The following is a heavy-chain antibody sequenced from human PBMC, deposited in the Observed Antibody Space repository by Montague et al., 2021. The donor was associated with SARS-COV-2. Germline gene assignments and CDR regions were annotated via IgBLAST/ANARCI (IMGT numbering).Heavy chain of an antibody. Sequence: TLSLTCTVSGGSISSGIYYWNWIRQPAGKGLEWIGLIYTSGSTNYNPSLKSRVTISVDTSKNQFSLKLSSVTAADTAVYYCARESFHWTGYYNDYFDYWGQGTLVTVSS. CDR3: ARESFHWTGYYNDYFDY. CDR2: IYTSGST. CDR1: GGSISSGIYY. V-gene: IGHV4-61*02. J-gene: IGHJ4*02. D-gene: IGHD3/OR15-3a*01.